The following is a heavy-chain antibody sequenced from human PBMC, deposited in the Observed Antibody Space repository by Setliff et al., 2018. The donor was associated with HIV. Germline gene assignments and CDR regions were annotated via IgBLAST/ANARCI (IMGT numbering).Heavy chain of an antibody. J-gene: IGHJ3*02. Sequence: ASVKVSCKASGYTFTSYGISWVRQAPGQGLEWMGWISAYNGNTNYAQKLQGRVTMTTDTSTSTAYMDLRSLRSDDTAVYYCAREGDTAMVTGAFDIWGQGTMVTVSS. CDR3: AREGDTAMVTGAFDI. D-gene: IGHD5-18*01. CDR1: GYTFTSYG. CDR2: ISAYNGNT. V-gene: IGHV1-18*01.